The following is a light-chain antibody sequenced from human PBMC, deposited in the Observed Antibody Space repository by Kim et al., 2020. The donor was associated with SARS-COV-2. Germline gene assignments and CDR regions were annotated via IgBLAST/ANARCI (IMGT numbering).Light chain of an antibody. Sequence: ASVGDRVPIPCRASQGIKDLVILYQEEPRKAPTLLIYDASTLERGVPPRFSGSGSGTDFSLTISSLQPEDFATYFCQQGSTFPLTFGGGTKVDIK. CDR1: QGIKDL. J-gene: IGKJ4*01. V-gene: IGKV1-12*01. CDR3: QQGSTFPLT. CDR2: DAS.